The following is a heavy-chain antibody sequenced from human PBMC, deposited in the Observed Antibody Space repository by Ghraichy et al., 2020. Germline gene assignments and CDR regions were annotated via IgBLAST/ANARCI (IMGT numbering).Heavy chain of an antibody. CDR3: ARGMDTAIISFFDY. V-gene: IGHV1-2*06. J-gene: IGHJ4*02. Sequence: ASVKVSCKASGYTFTAYHLHWERQAPGQGHEWMGRINPDSGGANYAQNFQARVTMTRDTSISTAYMELSRLKSDDTAVYYCARGMDTAIISFFDYWGQGSLVTVSS. CDR2: INPDSGGA. CDR1: GYTFTAYH. D-gene: IGHD5-18*01.